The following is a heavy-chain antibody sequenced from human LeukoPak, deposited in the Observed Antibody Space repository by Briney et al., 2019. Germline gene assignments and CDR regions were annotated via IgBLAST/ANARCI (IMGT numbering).Heavy chain of an antibody. CDR3: AGSRYCSGGSCYVGYGMDV. Sequence: SETLSLTCAVYGGSFSGYYWSWIRQPPGKGLEWIGEINHSGSTNYNPSLKSRVTISVDTSKNQFSLKLSSVTAADTAVYYCAGSRYCSGGSCYVGYGMDVWGQGTTVTVSS. J-gene: IGHJ6*02. D-gene: IGHD2-15*01. CDR1: GGSFSGYY. CDR2: INHSGST. V-gene: IGHV4-34*01.